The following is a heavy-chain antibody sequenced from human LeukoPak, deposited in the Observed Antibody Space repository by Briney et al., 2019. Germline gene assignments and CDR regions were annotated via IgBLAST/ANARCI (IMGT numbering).Heavy chain of an antibody. CDR2: INYSGNT. D-gene: IGHD5-18*01. J-gene: IGHJ4*02. V-gene: IGHV4-39*07. CDR3: ASGYSYDLFDY. Sequence: SETLSLTCTVPGGSISSSSYYWGWIRQPPGKGLQWIGSINYSGNTYYNPSLKSRVTISVDTSKNQFSLKLSSVTAADTAVYYCASGYSYDLFDYWGQGTLVTVSS. CDR1: GGSISSSSYY.